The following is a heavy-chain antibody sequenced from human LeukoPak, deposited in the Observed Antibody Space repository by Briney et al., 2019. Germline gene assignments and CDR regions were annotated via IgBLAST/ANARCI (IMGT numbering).Heavy chain of an antibody. V-gene: IGHV4-59*03. Sequence: PSETLSLTCTVSGDSTSNFYWNWIRQSPGKGLEWIGNIHYSGSSVYNPSLKSRGTISIDTSRRQFFLKLNSVTAADTAVYFCVLAPNSNWFDFWGPGTLVTVSS. D-gene: IGHD2-8*01. CDR1: GDSTSNFY. CDR2: IHYSGSS. J-gene: IGHJ5*01. CDR3: VLAPNSNWFDF.